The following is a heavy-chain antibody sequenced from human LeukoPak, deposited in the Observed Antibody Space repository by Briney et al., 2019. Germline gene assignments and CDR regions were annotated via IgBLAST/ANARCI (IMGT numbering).Heavy chain of an antibody. CDR3: AEDDAWGRYKH. CDR2: ISPSGGIT. J-gene: IGHJ1*01. CDR1: GFTFSSHG. V-gene: IGHV3-23*01. D-gene: IGHD3-16*01. Sequence: LPGGSLRLSCGASGFTFSSHGMNWVRQAPGKGLEWVSGISPSGGITYYTDSVKGRFTISRDNSENTVSLQMNSLRVEDTAVYYCAEDDAWGRYKHWGQGTLVTVSS.